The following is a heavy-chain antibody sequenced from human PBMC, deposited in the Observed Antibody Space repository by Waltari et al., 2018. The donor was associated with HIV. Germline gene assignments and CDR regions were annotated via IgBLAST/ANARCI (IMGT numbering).Heavy chain of an antibody. V-gene: IGHV3-23*01. D-gene: IGHD4-4*01. J-gene: IGHJ5*02. CDR3: AKDRVGDSNYGKPQFDP. Sequence: EVQLLESGGGLVQPGGSLRLSCAASGFTFSSYAMGWVGEAPGKGLEWVSAISGSGGSTYYADSVKGRFTISRDNSKNTLYLQMNSLRAEDTAVYYCAKDRVGDSNYGKPQFDPWGQGTLVTVSS. CDR2: ISGSGGST. CDR1: GFTFSSYA.